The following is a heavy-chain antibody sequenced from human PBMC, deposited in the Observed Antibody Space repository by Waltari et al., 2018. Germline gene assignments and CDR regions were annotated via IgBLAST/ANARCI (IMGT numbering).Heavy chain of an antibody. D-gene: IGHD2-2*01. CDR1: GYSFTNYA. J-gene: IGHJ5*02. V-gene: IGHV7-4-1*02. CDR2: ITTKNEKP. Sequence: QVQLVQSGSEWKKPGASVKVSCKAYGYSFTNYAINWVRQAPGQGLELMGWITTKNEKPTYTQGFNRRFVFSLDTSVSTAYLQINDLKAEDTAIYYCAREVVPAAKIVVNWFDPWGQGTQVTVSS. CDR3: AREVVPAAKIVVNWFDP.